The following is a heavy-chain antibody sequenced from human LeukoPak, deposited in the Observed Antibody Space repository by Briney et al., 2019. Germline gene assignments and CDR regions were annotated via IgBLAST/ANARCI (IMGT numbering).Heavy chain of an antibody. J-gene: IGHJ6*03. D-gene: IGHD2/OR15-2a*01. CDR3: ARDFGVIVAGYMDV. CDR1: EYTFTGYD. CDR2: INPNSGGT. Sequence: ASVKVSCKASEYTFTGYDMHWVRQAPGQGLELMGWINPNSGGTNYAQKFQGRVTMTRDTSISTAYMELSRLRSDDAAVYYCARDFGVIVAGYMDVWGKGTTVTVSS. V-gene: IGHV1-2*02.